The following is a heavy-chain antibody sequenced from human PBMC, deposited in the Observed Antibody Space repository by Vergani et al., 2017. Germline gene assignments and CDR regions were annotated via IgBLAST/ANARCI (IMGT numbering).Heavy chain of an antibody. CDR2: IHPADSDT. CDR3: ARLYGRDSSGSKYFDY. V-gene: IGHV5-51*01. J-gene: IGHJ4*02. D-gene: IGHD3-22*01. CDR1: GYSFPNYW. Sequence: EVQLVQSGAEVKKPGESLKISCQISGYSFPNYWIGWVRQMPGKGLEWMGIIHPADSDTRYSPSFQGQVTISVDKSISTDYLQRSSLRASDSAMYYCARLYGRDSSGSKYFDYWGQGTLVTVSS.